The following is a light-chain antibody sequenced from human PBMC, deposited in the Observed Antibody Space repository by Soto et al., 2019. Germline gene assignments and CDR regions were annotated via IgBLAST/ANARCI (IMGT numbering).Light chain of an antibody. CDR3: QQAHSFPLT. V-gene: IGKV1-12*01. CDR2: SAS. Sequence: DIQMTQSPSSVSASVGDRVTITCRASRDINKWLAWHQQKPGKAPNLLIFSASSLQSGVPSRFSVSGSGTDFTLTITNLQPEDVAIYYCQQAHSFPLTFGPGTKVDLK. CDR1: RDINKW. J-gene: IGKJ3*01.